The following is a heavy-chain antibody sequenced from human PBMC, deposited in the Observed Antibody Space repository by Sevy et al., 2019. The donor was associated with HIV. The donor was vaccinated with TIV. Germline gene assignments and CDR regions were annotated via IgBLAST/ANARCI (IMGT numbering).Heavy chain of an antibody. Sequence: GGSLRLSCAVSGFYFNIYSMSWVRQAPGKGLEWVSTLSFGCGKINYADSVKGRFIISRDDSKNTLYLQMNSLRAEDTAVYFCAREGCTRPHDYWGQGTLVTVSS. CDR1: GFYFNIYS. CDR3: AREGCTRPHDY. D-gene: IGHD2-8*01. J-gene: IGHJ4*02. CDR2: LSFGCGKI. V-gene: IGHV3-23*01.